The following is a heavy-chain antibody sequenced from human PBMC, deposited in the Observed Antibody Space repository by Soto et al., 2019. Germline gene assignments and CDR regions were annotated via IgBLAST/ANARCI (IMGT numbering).Heavy chain of an antibody. CDR3: ARGRMPALSVDTAMVTLVY. V-gene: IGHV1-18*04. Sequence: QVPLVQSGAEVKKPGASVKVSCKASGYTFTSYGISWVRQAPGQGLEWMGWISAYNGNTNYAQKLQGRVTMTTDTSTSTAYMELRSLRSDDTAVYYCARGRMPALSVDTAMVTLVYWGQGTLVTVSS. CDR2: ISAYNGNT. J-gene: IGHJ4*02. D-gene: IGHD5-18*01. CDR1: GYTFTSYG.